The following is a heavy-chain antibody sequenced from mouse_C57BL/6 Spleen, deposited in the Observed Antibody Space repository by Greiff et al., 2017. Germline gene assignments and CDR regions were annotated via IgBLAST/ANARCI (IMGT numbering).Heavy chain of an antibody. CDR3: ARLYYYAMDD. Sequence: QVQLQQSGAELVRPGSSVKLSCKASGYTFTSYWMDWVKQRPGQGLEWIGNIYPSDSETHYNQKFKDKATLTVDKSSSTAYMQLSSLTSEDSAVYYCARLYYYAMDDWGQGTSVTVSS. V-gene: IGHV1-61*01. J-gene: IGHJ4*01. CDR1: GYTFTSYW. CDR2: IYPSDSET.